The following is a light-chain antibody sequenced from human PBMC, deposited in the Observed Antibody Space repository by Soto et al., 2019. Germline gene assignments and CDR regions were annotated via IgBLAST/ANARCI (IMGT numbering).Light chain of an antibody. CDR2: GNS. J-gene: IGLJ2*01. V-gene: IGLV1-40*01. Sequence: QSVLTQPPSVSGAPGQRVTISCTGSSSNIGAIYDVYWYQQLPGKAHKHLIYGNSNRPSGVPDRFSCSKSGTYDSLDITGLQEEDEADYHCQPYDSCLRDSVFVEGTKRTLL. CDR3: QPYDSCLRDSV. CDR1: SSNIGAIYD.